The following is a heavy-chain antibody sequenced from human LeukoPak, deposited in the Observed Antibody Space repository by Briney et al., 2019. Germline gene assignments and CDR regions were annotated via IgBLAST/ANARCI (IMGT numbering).Heavy chain of an antibody. Sequence: SETLSLTCTVSGGSISNYYWSWIRQPPGKGLEWVGYIYYSGSTNYNPSLKSRVTISVDTSKNQFSLKLSSVTAADTAVYYCVFSGSDAFDIWGQGTMVTVSS. D-gene: IGHD2-15*01. V-gene: IGHV4-59*01. CDR3: VFSGSDAFDI. CDR2: IYYSGST. CDR1: GGSISNYY. J-gene: IGHJ3*02.